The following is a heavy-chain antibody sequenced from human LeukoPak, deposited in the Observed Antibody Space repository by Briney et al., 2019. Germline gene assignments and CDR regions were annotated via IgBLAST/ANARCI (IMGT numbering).Heavy chain of an antibody. CDR3: ASLARGGNWFDP. CDR1: GGSFIGYD. Sequence: RAGTLSLTCAVYGGSFIGYDWTWIRQPPGKGLEWIGEINHSGGTNYNPSLKSRVTISVDTSKNQFSLTLSSVTAADTAVYYCASLARGGNWFDPWGQGTLVTVSS. CDR2: INHSGGT. V-gene: IGHV4-34*01. D-gene: IGHD6-6*01. J-gene: IGHJ5*02.